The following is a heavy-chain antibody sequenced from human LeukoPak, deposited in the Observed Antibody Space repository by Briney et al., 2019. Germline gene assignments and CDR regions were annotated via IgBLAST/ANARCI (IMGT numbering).Heavy chain of an antibody. CDR2: IYYSGIT. CDR3: ARGARLIAAAGTVGWFDP. Sequence: SETLSLTCTVSGGSISGSNYYWGWIRQPPGKGLEWIGSIYYSGITYYNPSLKSRVTISVDTSKNQFSLKLSSVTAADTAVYYCARGARLIAAAGTVGWFDPWGQGTLVTVSS. CDR1: GGSISGSNYY. D-gene: IGHD6-13*01. J-gene: IGHJ5*02. V-gene: IGHV4-39*07.